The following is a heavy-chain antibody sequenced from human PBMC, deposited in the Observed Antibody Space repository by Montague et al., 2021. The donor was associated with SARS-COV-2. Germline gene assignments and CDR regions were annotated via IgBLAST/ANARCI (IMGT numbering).Heavy chain of an antibody. CDR2: INHTGST. CDR3: ARKGCGRSGLAY. CDR1: GDSISTGNW. D-gene: IGHD1-26*01. J-gene: IGHJ4*02. Sequence: SETLSLTCAVSGDSISTGNWWTWVRLPPGKGLEGVGGINHTGSTKYKPSRKGRVSMSVYKSWNQFSLRLTSVTAADTAIYFRARKGCGRSGLAYWGQGTLVTVSS. V-gene: IGHV4-4*02.